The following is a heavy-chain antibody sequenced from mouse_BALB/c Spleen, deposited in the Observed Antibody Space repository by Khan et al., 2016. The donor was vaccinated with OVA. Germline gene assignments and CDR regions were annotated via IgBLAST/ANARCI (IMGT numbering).Heavy chain of an antibody. CDR1: GYTFTDYY. CDR3: ARRNYFGYTCAY. CDR2: ISPGSGDT. J-gene: IGHJ3*01. Sequence: QVQLQQSGAELARPGASVKLSCKASGYTFTDYYINWVKQRTGQGLEWIGEISPGSGDTYYNDKFKGMATLTADKSSNTVYMQLSSLTSEASAIYYCARRNYFGYTCAYWGQGTLVTVSA. V-gene: IGHV1-77*01. D-gene: IGHD1-2*01.